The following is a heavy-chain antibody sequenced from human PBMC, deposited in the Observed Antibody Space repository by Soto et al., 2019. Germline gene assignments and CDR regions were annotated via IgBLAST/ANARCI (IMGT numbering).Heavy chain of an antibody. CDR1: GYTFTSYG. Sequence: ASVKVSCKASGYTFTSYGISWVRQAPGQGLEWMGWISAYNGNTNYAQKRQGRVTMTTDTSTSTAYMELRSLRSDDTAVYYCARDPLLITGTTRGDDAFDIWGQGTMVTVSS. D-gene: IGHD1-7*01. V-gene: IGHV1-18*01. J-gene: IGHJ3*02. CDR3: ARDPLLITGTTRGDDAFDI. CDR2: ISAYNGNT.